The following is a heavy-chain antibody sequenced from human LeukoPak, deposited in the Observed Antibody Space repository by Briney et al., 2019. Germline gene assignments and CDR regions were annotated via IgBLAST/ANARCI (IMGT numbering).Heavy chain of an antibody. CDR1: GYTFTGYY. CDR2: INPNSGGT. V-gene: IGHV1-2*02. CDR3: ARRDLLRYFDWLPSEPFDP. J-gene: IGHJ5*02. Sequence: GASVKVSCKASGYTFTGYYMHWVRQAPGQGLEWMGWINPNSGGTNYAQKFQGRVTMTRDTSISTAYMELSRLRSDDTAVYYCARRDLLRYFDWLPSEPFDPWGQGTLVTVSS. D-gene: IGHD3-9*01.